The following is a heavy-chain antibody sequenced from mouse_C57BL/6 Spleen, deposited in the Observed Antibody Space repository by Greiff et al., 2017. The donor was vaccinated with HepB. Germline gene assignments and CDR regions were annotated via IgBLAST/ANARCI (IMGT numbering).Heavy chain of an antibody. CDR3: ARDLYYGSSYGGYFDY. J-gene: IGHJ2*01. Sequence: DVMLVESGGGLVKPGGSLKLSCAASGFTFSSYAMSWVRQTPEKRLEWVATISDGGSYTYYPDNVKGRFTISRDNAKNNLYLQMSHLKSEDTAMYYCARDLYYGSSYGGYFDYWGQGTTLTVSS. CDR2: ISDGGSYT. V-gene: IGHV5-4*01. D-gene: IGHD1-1*01. CDR1: GFTFSSYA.